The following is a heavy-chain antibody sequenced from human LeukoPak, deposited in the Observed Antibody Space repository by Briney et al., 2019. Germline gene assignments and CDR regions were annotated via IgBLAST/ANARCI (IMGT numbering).Heavy chain of an antibody. D-gene: IGHD5-12*01. Sequence: ASVKVSCKASGYTFTGYYTHWVRQAPGQGLEWMGWINPNSGGTNYAQKFQGRVTMTRDTSISTAYMELSRLRSDDTAVYYCARGLATAGDDAFDIWGQGTMVTVSS. V-gene: IGHV1-2*02. CDR2: INPNSGGT. CDR3: ARGLATAGDDAFDI. CDR1: GYTFTGYY. J-gene: IGHJ3*02.